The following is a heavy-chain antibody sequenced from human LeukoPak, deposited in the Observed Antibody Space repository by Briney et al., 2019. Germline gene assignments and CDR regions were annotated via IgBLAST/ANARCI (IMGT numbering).Heavy chain of an antibody. CDR2: IKQDGSEK. CDR3: ARDGRRRDGSESL. D-gene: IGHD5-24*01. Sequence: PGGSLRLSCAASGFTFSSYWMSWVRQAPGKGLEWVANIKQDGSEKDYVESVKGRFTISRDNAKNSLYLQMNSLRAEDTAVYYCARDGRRRDGSESLWGQGTLVTVSS. CDR1: GFTFSSYW. J-gene: IGHJ4*02. V-gene: IGHV3-7*01.